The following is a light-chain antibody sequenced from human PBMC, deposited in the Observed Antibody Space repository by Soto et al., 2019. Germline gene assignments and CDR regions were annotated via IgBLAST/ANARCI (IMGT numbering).Light chain of an antibody. Sequence: EVVLTQSPGTLSLSPGERATLSCRASQSVSSNYLAWYQQKPGQAPRLLIYAASSRATGIPDRFSGGGSGTDFTFTISRLEPEDFAVYYCQQYGSSPWTFGQGTKVDIK. CDR3: QQYGSSPWT. J-gene: IGKJ1*01. V-gene: IGKV3-20*01. CDR1: QSVSSNY. CDR2: AAS.